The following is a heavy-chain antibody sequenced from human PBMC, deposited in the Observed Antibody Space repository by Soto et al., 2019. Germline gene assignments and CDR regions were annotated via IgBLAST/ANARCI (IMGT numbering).Heavy chain of an antibody. CDR1: GYTFTSYD. V-gene: IGHV1-8*01. CDR3: ARSAPYCSSTSCYNIVYYYGMDV. J-gene: IGHJ6*02. D-gene: IGHD2-2*02. Sequence: QVQLVQSGAEVKKPGASVKVSCKASGYTFTSYDINWVRQATGQGLEWMGWMNPNSGNTGYAQKFQGRVTMTRNTSISTAYMELSSLRSEDTAVYYCARSAPYCSSTSCYNIVYYYGMDVWGQGTTVTVSS. CDR2: MNPNSGNT.